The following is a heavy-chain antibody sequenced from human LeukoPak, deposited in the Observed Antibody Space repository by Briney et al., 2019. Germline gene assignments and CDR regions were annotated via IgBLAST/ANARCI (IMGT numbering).Heavy chain of an antibody. CDR1: GFTFSSYA. J-gene: IGHJ6*02. CDR2: ISGSGGAGT. CDR3: VKDRGGSPFYGMDV. D-gene: IGHD1-26*01. V-gene: IGHV3-23*01. Sequence: GGSLRLSCAASGFTFSSYAMSWVRQAPGKGLEWVSTISGSGGAGTYYTDSVKGRFTVSRDNSRNTLYLPMNSLRAEDTAVYYCVKDRGGSPFYGMDVWGQGTTVTVSS.